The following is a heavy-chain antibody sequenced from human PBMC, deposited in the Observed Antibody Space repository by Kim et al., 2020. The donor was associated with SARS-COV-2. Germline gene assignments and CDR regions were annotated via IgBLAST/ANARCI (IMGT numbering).Heavy chain of an antibody. Sequence: GGSLRLSCAASEFTFINAWMSWVRQAPWKGLEWVGRIKSKTDGGTTDYAAPVKGRFTISRDDSKNTLYLQMNSLKTEDTAVYYCTTDLLWFGGMDVWGQGTTVPVSS. CDR2: IKSKTDGGTT. V-gene: IGHV3-15*01. CDR1: EFTFINAW. D-gene: IGHD3-10*01. CDR3: TTDLLWFGGMDV. J-gene: IGHJ6*02.